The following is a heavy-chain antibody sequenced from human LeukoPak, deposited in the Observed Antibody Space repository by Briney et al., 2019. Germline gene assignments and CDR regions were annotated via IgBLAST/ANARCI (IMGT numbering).Heavy chain of an antibody. J-gene: IGHJ4*02. D-gene: IGHD4-17*01. CDR2: ISSRSSYI. Sequence: PGGSLRLSCAASGFTFSSYSMNWVGQAPGKGLEWVSSISSRSSYIYYADSVKGRFTISRDNAKNSLYLQMNSLRAEDTAVYYCAREPVTTEVDYWGQGTLVTVSS. CDR1: GFTFSSYS. V-gene: IGHV3-21*01. CDR3: AREPVTTEVDY.